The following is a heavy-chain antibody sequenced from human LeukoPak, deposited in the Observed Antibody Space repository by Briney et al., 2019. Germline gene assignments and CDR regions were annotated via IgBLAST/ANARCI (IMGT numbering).Heavy chain of an antibody. D-gene: IGHD3-10*01. CDR3: ARVSRATMVRGGYGY. V-gene: IGHV1-8*01. Sequence: ASVKVSCKASGYTFTSCDINWVRQATGQGLEWMGWMNPNSGNTGYAQKFQGRVTMTRNTSISTAYMELSSLRSEDTAVYYCARVSRATMVRGGYGYWGQGTLVTVSS. J-gene: IGHJ4*02. CDR2: MNPNSGNT. CDR1: GYTFTSCD.